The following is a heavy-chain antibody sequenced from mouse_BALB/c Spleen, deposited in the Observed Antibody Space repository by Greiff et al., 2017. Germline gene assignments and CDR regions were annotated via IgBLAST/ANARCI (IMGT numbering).Heavy chain of an antibody. CDR1: GFTFSSFG. Sequence: EVHLVESGGGLVQPGGSRKLSCAASGFTFSSFGMHWVRQAPEKGLEWVAYISSGSSTIYYADTVKGRFTISRDNPKNTLFLQMTSLRSEDTAMYYGARRGLPYAMDYWGQGTSVTVSS. V-gene: IGHV5-17*02. CDR2: ISSGSSTI. D-gene: IGHD2-10*01. J-gene: IGHJ4*01. CDR3: ARRGLPYAMDY.